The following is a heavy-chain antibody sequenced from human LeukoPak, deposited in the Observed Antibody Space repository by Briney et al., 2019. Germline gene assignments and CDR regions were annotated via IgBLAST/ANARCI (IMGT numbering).Heavy chain of an antibody. V-gene: IGHV3-23*01. CDR2: ITGGDLST. D-gene: IGHD2/OR15-2a*01. CDR3: ARDFYQRGD. Sequence: GGSLRLSCAASGFTFSDFGMAWVRQAPGRGLEWVSGITGGDLSTYYADSVKGRFTISRDNSKNTLYLQVSSLRADDTAIYYCARDFYQRGDWGQGTLVTVPS. CDR1: GFTFSDFG. J-gene: IGHJ4*02.